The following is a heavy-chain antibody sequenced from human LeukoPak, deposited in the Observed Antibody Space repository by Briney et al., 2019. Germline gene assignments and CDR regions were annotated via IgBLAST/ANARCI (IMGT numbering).Heavy chain of an antibody. D-gene: IGHD1-26*01. CDR3: ARGEKSYDY. V-gene: IGHV1-18*01. CDR1: GYTFTYYV. J-gene: IGHJ4*02. Sequence: ASVKVSCKTSGYTFTYYVISWVRQAPGQGLEWMGWTNVYNGNTNDAQKFQGRVTMTTDTSTSTAYMELRSLRFDDTAVYYCARGEKSYDYWGQGTLVSVSS. CDR2: TNVYNGNT.